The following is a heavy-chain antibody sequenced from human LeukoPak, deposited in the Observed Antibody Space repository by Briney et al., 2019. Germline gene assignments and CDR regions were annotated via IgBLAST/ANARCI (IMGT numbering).Heavy chain of an antibody. D-gene: IGHD5-24*01. Sequence: SETLSLTCTVPGGSISSYYWSWIRQPPGKGLEWIGYIYYSGSTNYNPSLKSRVTISVDTSKNQFSLKLSSVTAADTAVYYCARDRGRDGYIGWFDPWGQGTLVTVSS. V-gene: IGHV4-59*01. CDR3: ARDRGRDGYIGWFDP. CDR1: GGSISSYY. CDR2: IYYSGST. J-gene: IGHJ5*02.